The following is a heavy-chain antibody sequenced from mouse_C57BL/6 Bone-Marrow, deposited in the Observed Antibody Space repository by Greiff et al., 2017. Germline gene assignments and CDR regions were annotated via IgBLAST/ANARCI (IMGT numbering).Heavy chain of an antibody. V-gene: IGHV1-69*01. CDR2: IDPSDSYP. D-gene: IGHD1-1*01. J-gene: IGHJ4*01. CDR1: GYTFTSYW. CDR3: ARGLLRSGYAMDY. Sequence: VQLQQPGAELVMPGASVKLSCKASGYTFTSYWMHWVKQRPGQGLEWIGEIDPSDSYPNYNQKFKGKSTLTVDKSSSTAYMQLSSLTSEDSAVYYCARGLLRSGYAMDYWGQGTSVTVSS.